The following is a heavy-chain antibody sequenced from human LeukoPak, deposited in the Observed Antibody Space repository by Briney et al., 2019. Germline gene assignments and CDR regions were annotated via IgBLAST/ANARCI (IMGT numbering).Heavy chain of an antibody. J-gene: IGHJ4*02. CDR3: ARGYCSSSTCYALDY. V-gene: IGHV3-21*01. CDR2: ISSSSSYI. D-gene: IGHD2-2*01. CDR1: GFTLSSYS. Sequence: GGSLRLSCAASGFTLSSYSMNWVRQAPGKGLEWVSYISSSSSYIYYADSVKGRFTISRDNAKNSLYLQMNSLRAEDTAVYYCARGYCSSSTCYALDYWGQGTLVTVSS.